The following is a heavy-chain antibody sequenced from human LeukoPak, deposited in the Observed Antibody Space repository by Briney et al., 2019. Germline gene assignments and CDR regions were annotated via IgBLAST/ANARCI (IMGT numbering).Heavy chain of an antibody. Sequence: GESLKISCKGSGYSFTSYCIGWVRQMPGKGLEWMGIIYPGDSDTRYSPSFQGQVTISADKSISTAYLQWSSLKASDTAMYYCARLGVAVAGTKYFQHWGQGTLVTVSS. V-gene: IGHV5-51*01. J-gene: IGHJ1*01. CDR3: ARLGVAVAGTKYFQH. CDR1: GYSFTSYC. CDR2: IYPGDSDT. D-gene: IGHD6-19*01.